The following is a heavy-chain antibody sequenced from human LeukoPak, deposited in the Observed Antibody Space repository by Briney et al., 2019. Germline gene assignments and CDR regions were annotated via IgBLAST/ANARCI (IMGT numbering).Heavy chain of an antibody. Sequence: GGSLRLSCAASGFTFRSYAMSWVRQAPGKGLQWVSGVSGSGGSTYYAGAVRGRFTISRDNSKNTLYLQMNSLRAEDTAVYYCAKDLGTVTTYYYYXMDVWGQXTTVTVSS. V-gene: IGHV3-23*01. CDR3: AKDLGTVTTYYYYXMDV. D-gene: IGHD4-17*01. J-gene: IGHJ6*02. CDR1: GFTFRSYA. CDR2: VSGSGGST.